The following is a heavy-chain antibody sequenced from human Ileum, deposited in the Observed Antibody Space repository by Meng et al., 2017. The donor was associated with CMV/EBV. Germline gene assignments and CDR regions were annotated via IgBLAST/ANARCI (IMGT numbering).Heavy chain of an antibody. CDR3: ARDYALFDY. CDR1: GFSFLSYS. CDR2: ISSSSSNR. V-gene: IGHV3-21*01. J-gene: IGHJ4*02. Sequence: GESLKISCAASGFSFLSYSMNWVRQAPGKGLEWVSFISSSSSNRYYADSVKGRFTISRDDAKNSLYLQMNSLGAEDTAVYYCARDYALFDYWGQGTLVTVSS. D-gene: IGHD3-16*01.